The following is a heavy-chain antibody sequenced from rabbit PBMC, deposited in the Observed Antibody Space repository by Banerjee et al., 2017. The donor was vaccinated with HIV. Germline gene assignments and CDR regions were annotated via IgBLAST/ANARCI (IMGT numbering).Heavy chain of an antibody. CDR2: INTSSGST. D-gene: IGHD6-1*01. J-gene: IGHJ4*01. V-gene: IGHV1S45*01. Sequence: QEQLVESRGGLVQPGESLTLSCKASGFTLSSYWMWWVRQAPGKGLEWIACINTSSGSTVYATWAKGRFTISRTSSTTVDLKMTSLTVADTATYFCARDGGYGDYGYASNLWGPGTLVTVS. CDR3: ARDGGYGDYGYASNL. CDR1: GFTLSSYW.